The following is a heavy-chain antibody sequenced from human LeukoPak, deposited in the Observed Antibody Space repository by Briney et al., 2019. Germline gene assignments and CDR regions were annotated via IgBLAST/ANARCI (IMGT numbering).Heavy chain of an antibody. CDR3: ASWPVGWYGEDS. J-gene: IGHJ4*02. CDR1: GFTFSSYW. V-gene: IGHV3-74*01. CDR2: INSDGSST. Sequence: GGSLRLPCAASGFTFSSYWMHWVRQAPGKGLVWVSRINSDGSSTSYADSVKGRFTVSRDTPKNTLYLQMNSLRVEDTAVYYCASWPVGWYGEDSWGQGTLVTVSS. D-gene: IGHD6-19*01.